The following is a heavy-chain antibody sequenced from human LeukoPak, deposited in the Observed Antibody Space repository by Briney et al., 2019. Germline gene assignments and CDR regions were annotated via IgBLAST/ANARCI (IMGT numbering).Heavy chain of an antibody. D-gene: IGHD3-22*01. Sequence: PGGSLRLSCAASGFTFSSYGMHWVRQAPGKGLEWVAFIRYDGSNKYYADSVKGRFTISRDNAKNSLYLQMNSLRAEDTAVYYCARERVTPLYYYDSSGEFDYWGQGTLVTVSS. J-gene: IGHJ4*02. CDR1: GFTFSSYG. CDR2: IRYDGSNK. V-gene: IGHV3-30*02. CDR3: ARERVTPLYYYDSSGEFDY.